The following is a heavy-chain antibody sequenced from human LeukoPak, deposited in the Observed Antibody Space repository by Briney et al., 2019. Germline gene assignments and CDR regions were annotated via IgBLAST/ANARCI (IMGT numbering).Heavy chain of an antibody. CDR3: VREYSSSSGRAFDI. CDR2: ISTDGSST. Sequence: PGRSLRLSCAASGFTFSSYWMHWVRQAPGKGLVWVSRISTDGSSTNSADSVKGRFTISRDNAKNTLYLQMNSLRAEDTAVYYCVREYSSSSGRAFDIWGQGTMVTVSP. V-gene: IGHV3-74*01. J-gene: IGHJ3*02. CDR1: GFTFSSYW. D-gene: IGHD6-6*01.